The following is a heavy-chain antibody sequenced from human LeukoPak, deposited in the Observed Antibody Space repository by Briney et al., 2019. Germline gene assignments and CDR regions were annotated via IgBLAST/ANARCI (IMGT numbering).Heavy chain of an antibody. D-gene: IGHD2-2*01. J-gene: IGHJ6*02. CDR2: IEQDGSEK. CDR1: GFTFSSYW. CDR3: ARDLYCSSTSCYDYYYYGMDV. Sequence: GGSLRLSCAASGFTFSSYWMSWVRQAPGKGLEWVANIEQDGSEKYYVDSVKGRFTISRDNAKNSLYLQMNSLRAEDTAVYYCARDLYCSSTSCYDYYYYGMDVWGQGTTVTVSS. V-gene: IGHV3-7*03.